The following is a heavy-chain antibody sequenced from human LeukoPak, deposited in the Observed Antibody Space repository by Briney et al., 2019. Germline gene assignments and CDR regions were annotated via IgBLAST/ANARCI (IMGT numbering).Heavy chain of an antibody. D-gene: IGHD6-13*01. V-gene: IGHV4-39*02. CDR3: ARDYRSQQQLVSLGWFDP. Sequence: KPSETLSLTCTVSGGSISSSSYYWGWIRQPPGKGLEWIGSIYYSGSTYYNPSLKSRVTISVDTSKNQFSLKLSSVTAADTAVYYCARDYRSQQQLVSLGWFDPWGQGTLVTVSS. CDR1: GGSISSSSYY. J-gene: IGHJ5*02. CDR2: IYYSGST.